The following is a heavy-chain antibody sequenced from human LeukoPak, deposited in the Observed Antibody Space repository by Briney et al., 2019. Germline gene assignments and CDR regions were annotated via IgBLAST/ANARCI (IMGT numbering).Heavy chain of an antibody. CDR2: INRNGTT. D-gene: IGHD2-8*01. Sequence: SETLSLTCAVYGESFSGYYWSWIRHPPGKGLEWIGEINRNGTTNYNPSLKSRVTISIDTSKNQFSLKLTSVTATDTAVYYCARVYCTNDVCYRVNLCDPWGQGTLVTVSS. V-gene: IGHV4-34*01. CDR1: GESFSGYY. J-gene: IGHJ5*02. CDR3: ARVYCTNDVCYRVNLCDP.